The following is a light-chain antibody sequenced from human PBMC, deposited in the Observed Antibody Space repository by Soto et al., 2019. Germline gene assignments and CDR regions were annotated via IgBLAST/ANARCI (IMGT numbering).Light chain of an antibody. V-gene: IGLV2-14*01. J-gene: IGLJ3*02. CDR3: YSYTSSNTPV. CDR1: SRDVGGYNY. Sequence: QSALTQPASVSGSPGQSITISCTGTSRDVGGYNYVSWYQQYPGKAPKLMIYEVSNRPSGVSNRFSGSKSANTASLTISGLQAEDEADYYCYSYTSSNTPVFGGGTKLTVL. CDR2: EVS.